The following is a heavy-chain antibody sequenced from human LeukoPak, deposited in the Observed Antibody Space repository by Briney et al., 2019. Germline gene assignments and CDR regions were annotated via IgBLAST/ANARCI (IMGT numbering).Heavy chain of an antibody. CDR2: IYSGGDT. D-gene: IGHD2-2*01. CDR1: GFTVSVNY. Sequence: GGSLRLSCAASGFTVSVNYMSWVRQAPGKGLEWISLIYSGGDTYYPDSVRGRFTISRDNSKNTLYLQMDSLRAEDTAVYYCARGPPACSNNCYGYLDDWGQAALVTVSS. CDR3: ARGPPACSNNCYGYLDD. J-gene: IGHJ4*02. V-gene: IGHV3-53*01.